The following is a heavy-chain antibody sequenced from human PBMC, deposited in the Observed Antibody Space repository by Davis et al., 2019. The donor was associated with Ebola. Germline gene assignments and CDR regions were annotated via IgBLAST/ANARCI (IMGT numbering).Heavy chain of an antibody. CDR3: ARDRNRYCSGGSCYPWFDP. J-gene: IGHJ5*02. CDR2: ISSSGSTI. D-gene: IGHD2-15*01. V-gene: IGHV3-11*01. Sequence: PGGSLRLSCAASGFTFSDYYMSWIRQAPGKGLEWVSYISSSGSTIYYADSVKGRFTISRDNAKNSLYLQMNGLRAEDTAVYYCARDRNRYCSGGSCYPWFDPWGQGTLVTVSS. CDR1: GFTFSDYY.